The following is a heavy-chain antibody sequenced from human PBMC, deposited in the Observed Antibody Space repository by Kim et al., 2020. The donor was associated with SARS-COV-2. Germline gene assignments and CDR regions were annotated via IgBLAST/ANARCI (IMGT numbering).Heavy chain of an antibody. Sequence: SETLSLTCTVSGGSISSYYWSWIRQPAGKGLEWIGRIYTSGSTNYNPSLKSRVTMSVDTSKNQLSLKLSSVTAAATAVYYCARGDGYNYNDYYYMDVWGQGTTVTVSS. J-gene: IGHJ6*03. V-gene: IGHV4-4*07. CDR1: GGSISSYY. CDR2: IYTSGST. CDR3: ARGDGYNYNDYYYMDV. D-gene: IGHD5-12*01.